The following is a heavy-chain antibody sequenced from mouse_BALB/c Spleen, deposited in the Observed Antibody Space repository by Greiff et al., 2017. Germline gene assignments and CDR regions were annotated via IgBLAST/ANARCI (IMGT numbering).Heavy chain of an antibody. V-gene: IGHV5-15*02. CDR2: ISNLAYSI. D-gene: IGHD1-1*01. CDR3: ARGDYYGSSYAMDY. J-gene: IGHJ4*01. Sequence: EVMLVESGGGLVQPGGSRKLSCAASGFTFSDYGMAWVRQAPGKGPEWVAFISNLAYSIYYADTVTGRFTISRENAKNTLYLEMSSLRSEDTAMYYCARGDYYGSSYAMDYWGQGTSVTVSS. CDR1: GFTFSDYG.